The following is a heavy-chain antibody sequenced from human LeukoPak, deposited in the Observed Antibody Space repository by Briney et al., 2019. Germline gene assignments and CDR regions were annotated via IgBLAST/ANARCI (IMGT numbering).Heavy chain of an antibody. Sequence: GGSLRLSCAVSGFTFRNHWVTWVRQAPGKGLEWVANINEYGREIHYVDSVKGRFTISRDNAKNSLYLQMNSLRVEDTAVYYCARDYKGWFDYWGQGTLVTVSS. D-gene: IGHD5-24*01. CDR1: GFTFRNHW. J-gene: IGHJ4*02. V-gene: IGHV3-7*01. CDR3: ARDYKGWFDY. CDR2: INEYGREI.